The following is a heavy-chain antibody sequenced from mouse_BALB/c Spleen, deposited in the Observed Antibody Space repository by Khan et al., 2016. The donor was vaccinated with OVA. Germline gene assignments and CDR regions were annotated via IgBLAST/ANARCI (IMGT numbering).Heavy chain of an antibody. D-gene: IGHD2-10*01. CDR3: ARPPYFSYTLDY. CDR1: GYSFTNYG. J-gene: IGHJ4*01. V-gene: IGHV9-3-1*01. Sequence: QIQLVQSGPELKKPGETVKISCKASGYSFTNYGINWVKQPPGKALKWMGWINTYTGEPTYADDFKGRFAFSLETAANTAYLQINILKNEDTATYFCARPPYFSYTLDYWGQGTSVTVSS. CDR2: INTYTGEP.